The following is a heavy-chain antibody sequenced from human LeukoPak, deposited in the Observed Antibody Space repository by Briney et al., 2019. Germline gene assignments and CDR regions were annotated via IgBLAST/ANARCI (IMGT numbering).Heavy chain of an antibody. V-gene: IGHV3-9*01. CDR1: GFTFDDYA. J-gene: IGHJ4*02. CDR2: ISWNSGSI. D-gene: IGHD3-22*01. Sequence: GRSLRLSCAASGFTFDDYAMHWVRQAPGKGLEWVSGISWNSGSIGYADSVKGRFTISRDNAKNSLYLQMNSLRAEDTALYYCAKLGGLGGYYDSSGYLQGEIDYWGQGTLVTVSS. CDR3: AKLGGLGGYYDSSGYLQGEIDY.